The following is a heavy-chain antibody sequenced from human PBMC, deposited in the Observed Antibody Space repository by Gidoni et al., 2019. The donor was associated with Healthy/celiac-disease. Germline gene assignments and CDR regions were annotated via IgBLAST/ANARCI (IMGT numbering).Heavy chain of an antibody. V-gene: IGHV3-9*01. CDR3: AKDDLGGVDY. Sequence: SLKGRFTISRDNAKNSLYLQMNSLRAEDTALYYCAKDDLGGVDYWGQGTLVTVSS. J-gene: IGHJ4*02. D-gene: IGHD3-16*01.